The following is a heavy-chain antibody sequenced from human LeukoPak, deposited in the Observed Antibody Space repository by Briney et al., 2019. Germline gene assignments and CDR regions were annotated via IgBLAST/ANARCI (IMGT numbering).Heavy chain of an antibody. J-gene: IGHJ6*03. CDR3: ARHLTILDYMDV. CDR1: GGSISSSSYY. Sequence: PSETLSLTCTVSGGSISSSSYYWGWIRQPPGKGLEWIGSIYYSGSPYYNSSLKSRVTISVDTSKNQFSLKLRSVTAADTGVYYCARHLTILDYMDVWGKGTTVTVSS. D-gene: IGHD3-3*01. CDR2: IYYSGSP. V-gene: IGHV4-39*01.